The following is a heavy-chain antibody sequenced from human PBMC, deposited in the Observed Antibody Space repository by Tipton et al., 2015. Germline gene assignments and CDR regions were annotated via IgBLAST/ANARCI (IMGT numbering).Heavy chain of an antibody. J-gene: IGHJ4*02. CDR2: ISSSSSTI. D-gene: IGHD5-12*01. CDR3: ARRYSGYDH. CDR1: GFTFSSYS. V-gene: IGHV3-48*01. Sequence: GSLRLSCAATGFTFSSYSMNWVRQAPGKGLEWVSYISSSSSTIYYADSVKGRFTISRDNAKNSLYLQMNSLRAEDTAVYYCARRYSGYDHWGQGTLVTVSS.